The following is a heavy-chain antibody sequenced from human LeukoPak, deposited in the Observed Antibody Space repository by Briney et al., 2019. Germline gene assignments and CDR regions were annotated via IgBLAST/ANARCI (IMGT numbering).Heavy chain of an antibody. D-gene: IGHD5-18*01. CDR2: ISAYNGKV. J-gene: IGHJ5*02. Sequence: ASVTVSCKASGYTFTSYAITWVRQAPGRGLEWMGWISAYNGKVNYVQKLQGRLTLTTDTSTSTAYMGLRSLRSDDTAIYYCARDLRYSYAYGFDPWGQGTLVTVSS. V-gene: IGHV1-18*01. CDR3: ARDLRYSYAYGFDP. CDR1: GYTFTSYA.